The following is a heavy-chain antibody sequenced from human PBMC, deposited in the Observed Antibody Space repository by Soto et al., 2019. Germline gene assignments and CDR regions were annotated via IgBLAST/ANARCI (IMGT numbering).Heavy chain of an antibody. J-gene: IGHJ6*02. CDR1: GGTFSSYA. CDR3: ARDRISTDIVATIWEIYYYYYGMDV. CDR2: IIPIFGTA. Sequence: GASVKVSCKASGGTFSSYAISWVRQAPGQGLEWMGGIIPIFGTANYAQKFQGRVTITADESTSTAYMELSSLRSEDTAVYYCARDRISTDIVATIWEIYYYYYGMDVWGQGTTVTVSS. D-gene: IGHD5-12*01. V-gene: IGHV1-69*13.